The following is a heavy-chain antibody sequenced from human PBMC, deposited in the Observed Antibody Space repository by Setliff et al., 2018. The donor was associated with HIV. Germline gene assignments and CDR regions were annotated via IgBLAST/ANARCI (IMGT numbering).Heavy chain of an antibody. CDR2: INHSGST. CDR1: GGSFSGYY. D-gene: IGHD3-22*01. V-gene: IGHV4-34*01. J-gene: IGHJ4*02. Sequence: PSETLSLTCAVYGGSFSGYYWTWIRQSPGKGLEWIGEINHSGSTNFNPSLKSRVTISVDASKNQFSLKLSSVTAADTAVYYCASLPPLYDSSGYYFDYWGQGTLVTVS. CDR3: ASLPPLYDSSGYYFDY.